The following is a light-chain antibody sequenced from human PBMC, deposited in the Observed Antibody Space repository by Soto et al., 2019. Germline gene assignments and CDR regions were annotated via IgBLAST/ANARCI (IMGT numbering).Light chain of an antibody. CDR2: EVS. J-gene: IGLJ1*01. Sequence: QSVRTQPASVSVSPGQSITISCTGTSSDVGGYNYVSWYQQHPGKAPKLMIYEVSNRPSGVSNRFSGSKSGNTAFLTISGLQAEDEADYYCSSYTSSSTYVFGTGTKVTVL. CDR3: SSYTSSSTYV. CDR1: SSDVGGYNY. V-gene: IGLV2-14*01.